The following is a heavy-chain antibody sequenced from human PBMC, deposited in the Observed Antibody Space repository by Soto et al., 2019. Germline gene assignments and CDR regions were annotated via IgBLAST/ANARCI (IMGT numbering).Heavy chain of an antibody. CDR3: SKATSFYFNNSALLFS. V-gene: IGHV4-30-4*01. J-gene: IGHJ5*02. CDR2: IYYSGST. CDR1: GGSIRSADYY. Sequence: SETLSLTCTVSGGSIRSADYYWSWIRQPPGKGLEWIGYIYYSGSTYYNPSLKSRVTISLDTSKNQFSLKLSSVTAADTAVYYCSKATSFYFNNSALLFSWGQGTLVTVSS. D-gene: IGHD3-22*01.